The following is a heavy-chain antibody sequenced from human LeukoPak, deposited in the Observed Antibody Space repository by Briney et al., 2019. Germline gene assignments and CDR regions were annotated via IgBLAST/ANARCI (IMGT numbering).Heavy chain of an antibody. CDR3: ARVSSYSDILTGYPPPRGNTNQYYFDY. J-gene: IGHJ4*02. CDR1: GYTFTSYG. D-gene: IGHD3-9*01. V-gene: IGHV1-18*01. Sequence: ASVKVSCKASGYTFTSYGISWVRQAPGQGLEWMGWISAYNGNTNYAQKLQGRVTMTTDTSTSTAYMELRSLRSDDTAVYYCARVSSYSDILTGYPPPRGNTNQYYFDYWGQGTLVTVSS. CDR2: ISAYNGNT.